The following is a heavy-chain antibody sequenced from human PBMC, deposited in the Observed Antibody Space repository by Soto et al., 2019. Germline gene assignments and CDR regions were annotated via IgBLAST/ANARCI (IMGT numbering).Heavy chain of an antibody. Sequence: GASVKVSCKASGYTFTAYVLHWVRQAPGQRPEWLGWINTATGNTRYSQIFLDRITLTRDTSASTAYMELSGLRSEDTALYYCARGNSNEVLDYWGQGALVTVSS. CDR2: INTATGNT. J-gene: IGHJ4*02. V-gene: IGHV1-3*04. CDR3: ARGNSNEVLDY. D-gene: IGHD4-4*01. CDR1: GYTFTAYV.